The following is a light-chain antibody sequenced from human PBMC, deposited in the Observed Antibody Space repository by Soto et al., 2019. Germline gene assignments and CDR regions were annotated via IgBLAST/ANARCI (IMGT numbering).Light chain of an antibody. V-gene: IGLV1-44*01. J-gene: IGLJ1*01. Sequence: QSVLTQLPSASGTPGQRVTISCSGSRSNIESNTVTWYQQLPGTAPKLVIYSNYDRPSGVPDRFSGSTSGTSASLVIRGLQSEDEADYYCAAWDDILNGYVFGGGTKVTVL. CDR3: AAWDDILNGYV. CDR2: SNY. CDR1: RSNIESNT.